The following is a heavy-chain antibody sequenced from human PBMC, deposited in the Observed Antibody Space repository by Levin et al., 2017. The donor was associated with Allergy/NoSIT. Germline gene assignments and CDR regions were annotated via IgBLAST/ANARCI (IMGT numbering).Heavy chain of an antibody. D-gene: IGHD5-12*01. J-gene: IGHJ4*02. CDR1: GGSISSGSYY. Sequence: SETLSLTCTVSGGSISSGSYYWSWIRQPAGKGLEWIGRIYTSGSTNYNPSLKSRVTISVDTSKNQFSLKLSSVTAADTAVYYCARGQWLRFGIDYFDYWGQGTLVTVSS. CDR2: IYTSGST. CDR3: ARGQWLRFGIDYFDY. V-gene: IGHV4-61*02.